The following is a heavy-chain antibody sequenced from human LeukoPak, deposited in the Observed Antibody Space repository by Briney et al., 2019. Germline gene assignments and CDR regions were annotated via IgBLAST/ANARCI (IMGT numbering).Heavy chain of an antibody. J-gene: IGHJ5*02. CDR2: VNTDGSST. CDR1: GFTFSTYW. Sequence: GGSLRISCAASGFTFSTYWMHWVRQAPGKGLVWVSRVNTDGSSTNYADSVKGRFTFSRDNAKNTIYLQMNSLRAEDTAMYYCASGSGGYYHWGQGTLVTVSS. V-gene: IGHV3-74*01. CDR3: ASGSGGYYH. D-gene: IGHD3-22*01.